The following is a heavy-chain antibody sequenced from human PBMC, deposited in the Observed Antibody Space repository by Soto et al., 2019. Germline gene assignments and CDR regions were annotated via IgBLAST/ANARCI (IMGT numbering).Heavy chain of an antibody. D-gene: IGHD2-2*01. Sequence: SSEASGGTFNSYAISWLRQANRQVLEWMGGIIPIFGTANYAQKFQGRVTITADKSTSTAYMELSSLRSEDTAVYYFSRAYCSNTSCYYAFDICGQ. CDR3: SRAYCSNTSCYYAFDI. V-gene: IGHV1-69*06. J-gene: IGHJ3*02. CDR1: GGTFNSYA. CDR2: IIPIFGTA.